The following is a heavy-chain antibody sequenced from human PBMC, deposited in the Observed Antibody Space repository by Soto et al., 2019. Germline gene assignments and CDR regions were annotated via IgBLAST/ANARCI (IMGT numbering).Heavy chain of an antibody. CDR3: ARGGERYSYDLPGYFDY. J-gene: IGHJ4*02. CDR1: GGTFSSYA. CDR2: IIPIFGTA. V-gene: IGHV1-69*01. D-gene: IGHD5-18*01. Sequence: QVQLVQSGAEVKKPGSSVKVSCKASGGTFSSYAISWVRQAPGQGLEWMGGIIPIFGTANYAPKFQGRVTIAAGGSTSTAYMELSSLRSEDTAVYYCARGGERYSYDLPGYFDYWGQGTLVTVSS.